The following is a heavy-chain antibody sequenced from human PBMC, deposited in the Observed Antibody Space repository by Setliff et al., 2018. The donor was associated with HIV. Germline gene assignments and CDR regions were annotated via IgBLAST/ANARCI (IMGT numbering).Heavy chain of an antibody. CDR1: GGTFSLHY. D-gene: IGHD3-22*01. Sequence: PSETLSLTCAVSGGTFSLHYYTWIRQSPLRGLEWIGETNHSGGTKYNPSLESRVTMSLDSSRKQFSLRLISVTAADTAVYYCARDRLTYYFDYWGQGTLVTVSS. V-gene: IGHV4-34*01. CDR3: ARDRLTYYFDY. CDR2: TNHSGGT. J-gene: IGHJ4*02.